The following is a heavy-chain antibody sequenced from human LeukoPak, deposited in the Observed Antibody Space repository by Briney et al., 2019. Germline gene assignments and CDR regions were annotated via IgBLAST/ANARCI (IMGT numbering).Heavy chain of an antibody. J-gene: IGHJ6*03. Sequence: SVKVSCKASGGTFSSYAISWVRQAPGQGLEWMGGIIPIFGTANYAQKVQGRVTITADKSTSTAYMELSSLRSEDTAVYYCARGDYYDSSGYSAYYYYYYMDVWGKGTTVTVSS. CDR2: IIPIFGTA. CDR3: ARGDYYDSSGYSAYYYYYYMDV. D-gene: IGHD3-22*01. V-gene: IGHV1-69*06. CDR1: GGTFSSYA.